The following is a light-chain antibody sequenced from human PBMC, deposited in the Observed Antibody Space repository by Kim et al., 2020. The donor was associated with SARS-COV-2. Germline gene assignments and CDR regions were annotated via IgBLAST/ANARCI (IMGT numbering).Light chain of an antibody. CDR1: PNIDNF. Sequence: ASVGDRVTITCRARPNIDNFLAWYQQKPGSAPKLLIYAASTLHTGVPSRFSGSGSGTDFTLTISSLQPEDFATYYCQQADNFPPTFGGGTKVDVK. CDR3: QQADNFPPT. CDR2: AAS. V-gene: IGKV1D-12*01. J-gene: IGKJ4*01.